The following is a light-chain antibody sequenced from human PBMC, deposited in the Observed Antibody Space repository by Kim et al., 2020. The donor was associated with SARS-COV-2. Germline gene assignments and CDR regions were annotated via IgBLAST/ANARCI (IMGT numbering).Light chain of an antibody. J-gene: IGLJ2*01. CDR1: NLGNKY. CDR2: QNT. Sequence: SYELTQPPSVSVSPGQTASITCSGDNLGNKYVCWYQQKPGQSPVLVIYQNTKRPSGISERFSGSNSGNTATLTISGTQAMDESDFYCQAWDGTTVVFGGGTQLTVL. CDR3: QAWDGTTVV. V-gene: IGLV3-1*01.